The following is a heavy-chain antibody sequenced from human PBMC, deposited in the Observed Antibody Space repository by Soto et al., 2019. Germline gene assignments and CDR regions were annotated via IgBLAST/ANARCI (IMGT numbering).Heavy chain of an antibody. J-gene: IGHJ5*02. D-gene: IGHD3-10*01. CDR2: IIPIFGTA. CDR1: GGTFSSYA. Sequence: SVKVSCKASGGTFSSYAISWVRQAPGQGLEWMGGIIPIFGTANYAQKFQGRVTITADKSTSTAYMELSSLRSEDTAVYYCARVRITRVRGVHSNWFDPWGQGTLVTVSS. CDR3: ARVRITRVRGVHSNWFDP. V-gene: IGHV1-69*06.